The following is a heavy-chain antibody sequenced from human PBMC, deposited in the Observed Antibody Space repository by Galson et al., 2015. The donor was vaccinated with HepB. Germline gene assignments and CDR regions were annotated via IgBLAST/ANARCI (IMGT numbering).Heavy chain of an antibody. J-gene: IGHJ6*02. CDR1: GGSVSSGSYY. V-gene: IGHV4-61*01. CDR3: ASTGIAAADV. CDR2: IYYSGST. Sequence: LSLTCTVSGGSVSSGSYYWSWIRQPPGKGLEWIGYIYYSGSTNYNPSLKSRVTISVDTSKNQLSLKLSSVTAADTAVYYCASTGIAAADVWGQGTTVTVSS. D-gene: IGHD6-13*01.